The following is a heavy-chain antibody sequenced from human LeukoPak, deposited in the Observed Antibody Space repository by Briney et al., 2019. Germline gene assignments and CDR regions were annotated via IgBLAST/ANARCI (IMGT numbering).Heavy chain of an antibody. D-gene: IGHD3-22*01. V-gene: IGHV1-2*02. CDR2: INPNIGTT. Sequence: ASVKVSCEASGYTFTDQTMHWVRQAPGQGLEWMGWINPNIGTTNYAKRFQGRLTVTRDTSINTAFMELSSLNPDDTAVFYCARRYDSRGPVTFDFWGQGTLVTVSS. CDR3: ARRYDSRGPVTFDF. CDR1: GYTFTDQT. J-gene: IGHJ3*01.